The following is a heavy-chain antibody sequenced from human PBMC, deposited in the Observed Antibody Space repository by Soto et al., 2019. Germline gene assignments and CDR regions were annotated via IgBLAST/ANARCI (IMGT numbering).Heavy chain of an antibody. D-gene: IGHD1-26*01. V-gene: IGHV4-30-4*01. CDR2: ISYSGSP. CDR3: ARAWDF. CDR1: GVSVSRDYQ. Sequence: PSETLSLTCTVSGVSVSRDYQWIWIRQPPGKGLEWIGHISYSGSPYYHPSLRSRLSISVDTSKNQFSLTVQSVTAADTAVYYCARAWDFWGQGTLVTVSS. J-gene: IGHJ1*01.